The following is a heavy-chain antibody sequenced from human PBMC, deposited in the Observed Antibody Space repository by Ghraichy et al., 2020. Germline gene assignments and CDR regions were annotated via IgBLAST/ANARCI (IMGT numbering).Heavy chain of an antibody. CDR2: TYYRSNWYN. J-gene: IGHJ6*02. V-gene: IGHV6-1*01. CDR1: GDSVSSNSAA. CDR3: AREVCDSREKYYGMDV. Sequence: SQTLSLTCAISGDSVSSNSAAWNWIRQSPSRGLEWLGRTYYRSNWYNDYAVSVKSRIAVKPDTSKNQFSLQLNSVTPEDTAVYFCAREVCDSREKYYGMDVWGRRTPVTVSS. D-gene: IGHD2-21*02.